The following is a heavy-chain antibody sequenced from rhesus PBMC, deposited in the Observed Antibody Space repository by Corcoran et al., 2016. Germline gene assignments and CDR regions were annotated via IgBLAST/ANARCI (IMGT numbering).Heavy chain of an antibody. CDR2: YGGSSGPT. CDR3: ARGAAAGTGSDY. D-gene: IGHD6-25*01. Sequence: QVQLQESGPGRVKPSETLSLTCAVSGHSISSGDGWRWSSPSPGKGREWLGLYGGSSGPTHYHPSLKSRVTISKDTSKNQFSLKLSSVTVADTAVYYCARGAAAGTGSDYWGQGVLVTVSS. J-gene: IGHJ4*01. V-gene: IGHV4-127*01. CDR1: GHSISSGDG.